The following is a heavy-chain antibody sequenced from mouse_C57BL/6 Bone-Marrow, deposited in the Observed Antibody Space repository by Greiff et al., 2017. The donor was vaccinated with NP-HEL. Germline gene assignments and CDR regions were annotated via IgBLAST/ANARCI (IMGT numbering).Heavy chain of an antibody. Sequence: QVQLQQSGAELVRPGTSVKVSCKASGYAFTNYLIEWVKQRPGQGLEWIGVINPGSGGTNYNEKFKGKATLTADKSSSTAYMQLSSLTSEDATGYYCARRGAMDYWGQGTSVTVSS. J-gene: IGHJ4*01. V-gene: IGHV1-54*01. CDR3: ARRGAMDY. CDR1: GYAFTNYL. CDR2: INPGSGGT.